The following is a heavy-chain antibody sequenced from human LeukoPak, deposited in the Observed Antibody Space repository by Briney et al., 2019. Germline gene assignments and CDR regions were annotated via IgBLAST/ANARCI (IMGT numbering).Heavy chain of an antibody. V-gene: IGHV1-2*02. CDR2: IYPNSGAT. D-gene: IGHD6-13*01. CDR1: GYTFTAYY. CDR3: ARAAPGAHIDY. J-gene: IGHJ4*02. Sequence: GASVKDSCKASGYTFTAYYMHWVRQAPGQGLEWMGWIYPNSGATNYAQKFQGRVTMTRDTSISTAYMDLSRLTSDDAAVYYSARAAPGAHIDYWGQGTLVTVSS.